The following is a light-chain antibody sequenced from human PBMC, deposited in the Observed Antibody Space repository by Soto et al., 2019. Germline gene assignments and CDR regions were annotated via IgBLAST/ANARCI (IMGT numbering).Light chain of an antibody. V-gene: IGLV2-14*03. CDR2: DVT. CDR3: SSYTSSTTLV. CDR1: SSDVGGYNY. Sequence: QSALTQPASVSGSPGQSITISCTGTSSDVGGYNYVSWYQQHPGTAPKLMIYDVTDRPSGVSDRFSGSKSGNTASLTISWLRADDEADYYCSSYTSSTTLVFGGGTQLTVL. J-gene: IGLJ2*01.